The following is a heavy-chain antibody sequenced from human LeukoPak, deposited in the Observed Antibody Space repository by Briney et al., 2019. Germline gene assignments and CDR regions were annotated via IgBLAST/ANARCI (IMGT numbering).Heavy chain of an antibody. D-gene: IGHD1-1*01. J-gene: IGHJ6*03. CDR2: ISTSSSYI. CDR3: ARVLRLERPYYYYYMDV. Sequence: GGSLRLSCAASGFTFSSYSMNWVRQAPGKGLEWVSFISTSSSYIYYADSVKGRFTISRDNAKNSLYLQMNSLRAEDTALYHCARVLRLERPYYYYYMDVWGKGTTVTISS. CDR1: GFTFSSYS. V-gene: IGHV3-21*04.